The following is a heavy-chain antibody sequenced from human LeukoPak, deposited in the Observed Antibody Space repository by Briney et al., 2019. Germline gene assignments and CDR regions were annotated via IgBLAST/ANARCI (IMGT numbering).Heavy chain of an antibody. CDR3: ASAGGYDLSAFDI. CDR2: IYYSGST. J-gene: IGHJ3*02. D-gene: IGHD5-12*01. Sequence: PSETLSLTCTVSGGSISSYYWSWIRQPPGKGLEWIGYIYYSGSTNYNPSLKSRVTISVDTSKNQFSLKLSSVTAADTAVYYCASAGGYDLSAFDIWGQGTMVTVSS. V-gene: IGHV4-59*01. CDR1: GGSISSYY.